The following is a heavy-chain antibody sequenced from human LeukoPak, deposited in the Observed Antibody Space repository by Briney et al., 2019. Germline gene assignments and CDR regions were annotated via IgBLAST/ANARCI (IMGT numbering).Heavy chain of an antibody. Sequence: GGSLRLSCAASGFTFSSYAMSWVRQAPGKGLEWVSAISCSGGSTYYADSVKGRFTISRDNSKNTLYLQMNSLRAEDTAVYYCAKEDIVVVPAATNYYYYGMDVWGQGTTVTVSS. CDR3: AKEDIVVVPAATNYYYYGMDV. CDR1: GFTFSSYA. D-gene: IGHD2-2*01. V-gene: IGHV3-23*01. J-gene: IGHJ6*02. CDR2: ISCSGGST.